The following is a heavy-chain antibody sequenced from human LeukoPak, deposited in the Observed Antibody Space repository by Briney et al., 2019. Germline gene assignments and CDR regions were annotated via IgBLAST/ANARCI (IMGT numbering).Heavy chain of an antibody. J-gene: IGHJ4*02. CDR2: INPNSGGT. V-gene: IGHV1-2*02. CDR3: ARDRQLVPAATRFDY. CDR1: GYTFTGYY. Sequence: GASVKVSCKASGYTFTGYYMHWVRQAPGQGLEWMGWINPNSGGTNYAQKFQGRVTMTRDTSTSTAYMELSRLRSDDTAVYYCARDRQLVPAATRFDYWGQGTLVTVFS. D-gene: IGHD2-2*01.